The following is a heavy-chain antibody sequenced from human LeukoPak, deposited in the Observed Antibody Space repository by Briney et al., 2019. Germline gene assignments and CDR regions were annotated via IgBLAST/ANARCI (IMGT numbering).Heavy chain of an antibody. J-gene: IGHJ4*02. Sequence: PGGSLRLSCAASGFTFSDHYMDWVRQAPGKGLEWVGRTRNKAHSYTTEYAASVKSRFSISRDGSKNSMYLQMNSLETEDTAVYYCAFSGGPGEGYFDYWGQGTLVTVSS. CDR3: AFSGGPGEGYFDY. V-gene: IGHV3-72*01. CDR2: TRNKAHSYTT. D-gene: IGHD1-26*01. CDR1: GFTFSDHY.